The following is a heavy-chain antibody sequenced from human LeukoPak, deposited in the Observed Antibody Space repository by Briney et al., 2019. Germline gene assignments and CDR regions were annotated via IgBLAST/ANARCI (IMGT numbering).Heavy chain of an antibody. CDR3: ARGTLGVVVKYYYYYMDV. D-gene: IGHD3-22*01. Sequence: SETLSLTCSVSGGSISLSYYYWGWIRQPPGKALEWIGSVYYSGTTSYNPSLKSRVTISVDKSKNQFSLKLSSVTAADTAVYYCARGTLGVVVKYYYYYMDVWGKGTTVTVSS. J-gene: IGHJ6*03. CDR1: GGSISLSYYY. CDR2: VYYSGTT. V-gene: IGHV4-39*07.